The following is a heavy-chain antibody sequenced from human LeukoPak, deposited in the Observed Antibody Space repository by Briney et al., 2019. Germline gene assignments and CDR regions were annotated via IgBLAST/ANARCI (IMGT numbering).Heavy chain of an antibody. Sequence: QTLSLTCAISGDSVSSNIASWNWIRQSPSRGLEWLGRTYYRSKWYNDYAVSVKSRITTNPDTSKNQFSLLLNSVTPEDTAVYYCARVYNWNPAGAFDIWGQGTVVTVSS. V-gene: IGHV6-1*01. CDR1: GDSVSSNIAS. D-gene: IGHD1-1*01. CDR3: ARVYNWNPAGAFDI. CDR2: TYYRSKWYN. J-gene: IGHJ3*02.